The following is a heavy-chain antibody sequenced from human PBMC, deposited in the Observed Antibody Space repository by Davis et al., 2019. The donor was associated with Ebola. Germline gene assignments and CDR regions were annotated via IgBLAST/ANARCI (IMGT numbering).Heavy chain of an antibody. D-gene: IGHD3-22*01. CDR1: GFTFSSYA. J-gene: IGHJ3*02. V-gene: IGHV3-7*01. CDR3: ARIVVVPLSEGAFDI. CDR2: IKQDGGEK. Sequence: PGGSLRLSCAASGFTFSSYAMSWVRQAPGKGLEWVANIKQDGGEKYYVDSVKGRFTISRDNSKNTLYLQMNSLRAEDTAVYYCARIVVVPLSEGAFDIWGQGTMVTVSS.